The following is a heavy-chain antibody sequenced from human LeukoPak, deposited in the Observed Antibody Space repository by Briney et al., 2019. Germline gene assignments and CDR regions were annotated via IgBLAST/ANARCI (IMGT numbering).Heavy chain of an antibody. V-gene: IGHV3-23*01. D-gene: IGHD6-13*01. CDR1: GFTFSNYA. J-gene: IGHJ5*02. CDR3: VNSLAAAGTGWFDP. Sequence: GGSLRLSCAASGFTFSNYAMSWVRQAPGKGLEWVSSIGSSGGSTSYADSVKGRFTISRDNSKNTLYLQMSSPRAEDTAVYYCVNSLAAAGTGWFDPWGQGTLVTVSS. CDR2: IGSSGGST.